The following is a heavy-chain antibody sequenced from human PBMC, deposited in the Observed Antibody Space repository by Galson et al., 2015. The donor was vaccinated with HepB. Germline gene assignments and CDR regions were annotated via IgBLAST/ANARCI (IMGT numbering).Heavy chain of an antibody. CDR2: IYYSGST. D-gene: IGHD5-18*01. CDR3: ARATGGYNYGYYGLDV. J-gene: IGHJ6*02. CDR1: GGSISSYY. Sequence: ETLSLTCTVSGGSISSYYWSWIRQPPGKGLEWIGYIYYSGSTDYNPSLKSRVTISIDTSENQFSLELSSVTAADTAVYYCARATGGYNYGYYGLDVWGQGTTVTVSS. V-gene: IGHV4-59*08.